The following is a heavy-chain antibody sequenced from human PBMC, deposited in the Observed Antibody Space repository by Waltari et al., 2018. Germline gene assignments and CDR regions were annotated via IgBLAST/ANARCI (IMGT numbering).Heavy chain of an antibody. Sequence: QLHLQLSGPGLVKPSETLSLTCAVSGTSVTTPNYFWGWIRQPPGKGLEWIGRIYFTGSTDYNPSLKSRVIISIDTSTNQFSLNLRSVTAADTAVYYCARGIWQQLAHFDSWGQGTLVTVSS. J-gene: IGHJ4*02. CDR2: IYFTGST. D-gene: IGHD6-13*01. CDR3: ARGIWQQLAHFDS. CDR1: GTSVTTPNYF. V-gene: IGHV4-39*01.